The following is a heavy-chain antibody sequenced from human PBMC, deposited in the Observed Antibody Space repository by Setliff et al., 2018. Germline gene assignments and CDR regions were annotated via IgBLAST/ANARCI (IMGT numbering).Heavy chain of an antibody. CDR2: INQDGSGK. J-gene: IGHJ6*02. Sequence: PGGSLRLSCAASGFTFSSFWMAWVRQSPGRGLEWVANINQDGSGKYYVDSVKGRFTISRDNAKNSLSLQMNDLRAEDTAVYYCARVKPFAMDVWGQGTTVTVSS. CDR3: ARVKPFAMDV. CDR1: GFTFSSFW. V-gene: IGHV3-7*01.